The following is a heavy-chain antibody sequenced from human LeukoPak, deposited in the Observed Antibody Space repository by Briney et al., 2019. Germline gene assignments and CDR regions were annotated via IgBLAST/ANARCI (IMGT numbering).Heavy chain of an antibody. CDR3: ARDPTNYGSGSYYGHY. CDR1: GFTFSSYS. CDR2: ISSSSSYI. V-gene: IGHV3-21*01. D-gene: IGHD3-10*01. Sequence: PGGTLRLSCTAYGFTFSSYSMNWVRQAPGKGLEWVSSISSSSSYIYYADSVKGRFTISRGNAKNSLYLQMNSLRAEDTAVYYCARDPTNYGSGSYYGHYWGQGTLVTVSS. J-gene: IGHJ4*02.